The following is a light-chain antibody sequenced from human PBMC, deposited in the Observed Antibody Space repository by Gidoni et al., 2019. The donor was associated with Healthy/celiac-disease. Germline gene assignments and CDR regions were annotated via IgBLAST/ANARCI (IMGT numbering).Light chain of an antibody. CDR1: QSVSSY. Sequence: IVFTQSPATLSLSPVERATLSCRASQSVSSYLAWYQQKPGQASRLLIYDASNRATGIAARFSGSGSGTDFTLTISSLEPEDFAVYYCQQRSNWPPWTFGQGTKVEIK. CDR3: QQRSNWPPWT. J-gene: IGKJ1*01. CDR2: DAS. V-gene: IGKV3-11*01.